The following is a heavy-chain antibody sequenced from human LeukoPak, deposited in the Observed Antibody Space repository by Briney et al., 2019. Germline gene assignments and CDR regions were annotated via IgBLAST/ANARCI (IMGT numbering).Heavy chain of an antibody. Sequence: SETLSLTCTVSGGSISSGGYYWSWIRQHPGKGLEWIGYIYYSGSTYYNPFLKSRVTISVDTSKNQFSLKLSSVTAADTAVYYCARGNWNYGNWFDPWGQGTLVTVSS. V-gene: IGHV4-31*03. D-gene: IGHD1-7*01. CDR1: GGSISSGGYY. J-gene: IGHJ5*02. CDR2: IYYSGST. CDR3: ARGNWNYGNWFDP.